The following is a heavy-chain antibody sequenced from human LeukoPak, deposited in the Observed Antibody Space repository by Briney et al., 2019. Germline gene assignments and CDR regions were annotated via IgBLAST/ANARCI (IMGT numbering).Heavy chain of an antibody. CDR3: ARISRVGATGHYYYYMDV. CDR2: INPNSGGT. D-gene: IGHD1-26*01. Sequence: RASVKVSCKASGYTSTGYYMHWVRQAPGQGLEWMGWINPNSGGTNYAQQFQGRVTMPRHTSIRTAYMELSRLRSDDTAVYYCARISRVGATGHYYYYMDVWGKGTTVTVSS. V-gene: IGHV1-2*02. J-gene: IGHJ6*03. CDR1: GYTSTGYY.